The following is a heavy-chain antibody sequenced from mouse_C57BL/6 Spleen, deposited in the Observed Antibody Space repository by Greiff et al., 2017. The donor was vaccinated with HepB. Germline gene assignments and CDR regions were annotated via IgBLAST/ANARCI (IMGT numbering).Heavy chain of an antibody. J-gene: IGHJ2*01. CDR2: ISYDGSN. CDR3: ARVGFNWDYFDY. V-gene: IGHV3-6*01. Sequence: EVQVVESGPGLVKPSQSLSLTCSVTGYSITSGYYWNWIRQFPGNKLEWMGYISYDGSNNYNPSLKNRISITRDTSKNQFFLKLNSVTTEDTATYYCARVGFNWDYFDYWGQGTTLTVSS. D-gene: IGHD4-1*01. CDR1: GYSITSGYY.